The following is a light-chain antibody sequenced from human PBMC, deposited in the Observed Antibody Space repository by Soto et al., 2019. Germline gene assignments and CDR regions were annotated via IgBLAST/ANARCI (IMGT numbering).Light chain of an antibody. CDR1: SSDVGNYNY. CDR2: DVN. J-gene: IGLJ1*01. V-gene: IGLV2-11*01. Sequence: HSALTQPRSVSGSPGQTVTISCTGTSSDVGNYNYVSWYQQHPGKAPKLMIYDVNQRPSGVPDRFSGSKSGNTASLTISWLQAEDEADYYCCSYAGTYIYVFGSGTKVTVL. CDR3: CSYAGTYIYV.